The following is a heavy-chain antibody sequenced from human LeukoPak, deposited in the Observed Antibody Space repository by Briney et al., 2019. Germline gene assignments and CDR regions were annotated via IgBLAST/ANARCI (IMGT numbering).Heavy chain of an antibody. D-gene: IGHD3-3*01. CDR2: INPNSGGT. J-gene: IGHJ5*02. CDR1: GYTFTGYY. V-gene: IGHV1-2*02. Sequence: ASVKVSCKASGYTFTGYYMHWVRQAPGQGLEWMGWINPNSGGTNYAQKFQGRVTMTRDTSISTAYMELSRLRSDDTAVYYCARDLYYDFWSGYRSPINWFDPWGQGTLVTVSS. CDR3: ARDLYYDFWSGYRSPINWFDP.